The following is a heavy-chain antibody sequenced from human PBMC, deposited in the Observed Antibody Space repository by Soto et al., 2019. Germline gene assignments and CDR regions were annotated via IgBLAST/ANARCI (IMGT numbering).Heavy chain of an antibody. CDR2: IYSSGST. CDR1: GGSISNSY. V-gene: IGHV4-59*08. Sequence: SETLSLTCTVSGGSISNSYWSWIRQSPEKGLEWIGYIYSSGSTNYNPSLNSRVTISVDTSKKQFSLKLSSVTAADTAVYYCARYYGDLNPYYFDYWGQGTLVTVSS. D-gene: IGHD4-17*01. CDR3: ARYYGDLNPYYFDY. J-gene: IGHJ4*02.